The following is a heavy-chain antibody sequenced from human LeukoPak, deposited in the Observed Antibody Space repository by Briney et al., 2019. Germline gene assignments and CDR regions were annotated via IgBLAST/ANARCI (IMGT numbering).Heavy chain of an antibody. CDR3: ARTEIFSGYTIFDY. CDR2: IIPIFGTA. Sequence: GASVTVSCKASGGTFSSYAISWVRQAPGQGLEGMGGIIPIFGTANYAQKFQGRVTITADKSTSTAYMELSSLRSEDTAVYYCARTEIFSGYTIFDYWGQGTLVTVSS. V-gene: IGHV1-69*06. D-gene: IGHD6-13*01. J-gene: IGHJ4*02. CDR1: GGTFSSYA.